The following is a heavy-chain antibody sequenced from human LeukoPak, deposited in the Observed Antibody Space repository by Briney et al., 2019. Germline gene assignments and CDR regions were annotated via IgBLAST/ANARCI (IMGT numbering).Heavy chain of an antibody. D-gene: IGHD3-22*01. V-gene: IGHV4-59*01. CDR2: IYYSGST. CDR3: ARVRVTSGSHPWYFDY. Sequence: SETLSLTCTVSRGSISSYYWSWIRQPPGQGLAWIGYIYYSGSTDYNPSLKSRVNISVDTSKNQFSLKLSSVTAADTAVYFCARVRVTSGSHPWYFDYWGQGTLVTVSS. J-gene: IGHJ4*02. CDR1: RGSISSYY.